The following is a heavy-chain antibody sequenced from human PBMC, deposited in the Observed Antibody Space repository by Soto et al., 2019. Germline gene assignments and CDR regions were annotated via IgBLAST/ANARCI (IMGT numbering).Heavy chain of an antibody. CDR3: ARVLYYGSGTSDL. J-gene: IGHJ5*02. V-gene: IGHV4-30-4*01. CDR1: GGSMSSGDYY. CDR2: IYYSGSA. Sequence: QVQLQESGPGLVKPSQTLSLTCTVSGGSMSSGDYYWSWIRQPPGRGLEWIGYIYYSGSAYYNPSLKSRVTLSVDTSQNQFSLKLNFVTAADTAVYYCARVLYYGSGTSDLRGQGTLVTVSS. D-gene: IGHD3-10*01.